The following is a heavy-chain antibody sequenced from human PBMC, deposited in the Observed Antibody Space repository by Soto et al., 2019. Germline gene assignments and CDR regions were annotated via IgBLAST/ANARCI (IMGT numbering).Heavy chain of an antibody. V-gene: IGHV1-69*13. Sequence: GASVKVSCKASGGTFSSYAISWVRQAPGQGLEWMGGIIPIFGTANYAQKFQGRVTITADESTSTAYMELSSLRSEDTAVYYCARGDVLRFLEWLSHYGMDVWGQGTTVTVSS. J-gene: IGHJ6*02. CDR1: GGTFSSYA. CDR3: ARGDVLRFLEWLSHYGMDV. CDR2: IIPIFGTA. D-gene: IGHD3-3*01.